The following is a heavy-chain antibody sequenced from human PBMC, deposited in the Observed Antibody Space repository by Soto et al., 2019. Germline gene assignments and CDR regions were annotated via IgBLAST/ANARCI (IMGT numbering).Heavy chain of an antibody. J-gene: IGHJ6*02. CDR2: ISANNGNI. CDR3: ARKKGIHNYYGMDV. CDR1: GYTFTSYT. V-gene: IGHV1-18*04. D-gene: IGHD3-10*01. Sequence: ASVKVSCKASGYTFTSYTFSWVRQAAGQGLEGMGWISANNGNIRYAQKLQGRVTMTTDTSTSTVYVEVWSLRSDDTAVYYCARKKGIHNYYGMDVWGQGITVTV.